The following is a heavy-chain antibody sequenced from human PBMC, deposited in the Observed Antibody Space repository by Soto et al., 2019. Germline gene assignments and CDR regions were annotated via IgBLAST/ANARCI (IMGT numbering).Heavy chain of an antibody. D-gene: IGHD2-21*01. CDR3: ARAYGDLDV. J-gene: IGHJ6*02. CDR2: MNPKSGYT. Sequence: QVQLVQSGAEVKKPGASVKVSCKASGYTFSSYDINWVRQATGQGLEWMGWMNPKSGYTGYAQKFQGRVTMTRDTSISTAYMEVSNLRSEDTAIYYCARAYGDLDVWGQGTTVTVSS. V-gene: IGHV1-8*01. CDR1: GYTFSSYD.